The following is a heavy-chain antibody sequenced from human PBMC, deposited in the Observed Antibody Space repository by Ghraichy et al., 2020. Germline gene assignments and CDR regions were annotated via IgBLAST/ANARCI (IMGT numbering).Heavy chain of an antibody. D-gene: IGHD4-23*01. CDR1: GFTFSSYS. J-gene: IGHJ6*02. V-gene: IGHV3-48*02. CDR2: ITSSGSFR. CDR3: ARGSTVVRFYYYDGMDV. Sequence: GGSLRLSCVGSGFTFSSYSMNWVRQSPGERLEWVSYITSSGSFRSYADSVKGRFTISRDNAQNSLSLQINSLTDEDTAVYYCARGSTVVRFYYYDGMDVWGQGTTVTVS.